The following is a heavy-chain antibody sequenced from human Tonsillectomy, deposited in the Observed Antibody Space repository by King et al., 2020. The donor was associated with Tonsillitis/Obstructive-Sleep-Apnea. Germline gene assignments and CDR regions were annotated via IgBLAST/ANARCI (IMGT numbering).Heavy chain of an antibody. D-gene: IGHD4-17*01. CDR1: GFTFSSYA. J-gene: IGHJ3*02. V-gene: IGHV3-23*01. Sequence: VQLLESGGGLVQPGGSLRLSCAASGFTFSSYAMSWVRQAPGKGLEWVSVISGSGGTTYYADSVKGRFTISRDNSKNTLYLQMNSLRAEDTAVYYCAKASYGDYVIDAFNIWGQGTMVTVSS. CDR3: AKASYGDYVIDAFNI. CDR2: ISGSGGTT.